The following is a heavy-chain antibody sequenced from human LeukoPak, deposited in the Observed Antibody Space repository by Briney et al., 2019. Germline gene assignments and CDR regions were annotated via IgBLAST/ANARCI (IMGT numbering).Heavy chain of an antibody. J-gene: IGHJ5*02. CDR1: GGSMISSSHY. D-gene: IGHD2-15*01. Sequence: PSETLSLTCTVSGGSMISSSHYWGWIRQPPGKGLEWIGSIYYSGSIYHNPSLKSRVTISIDTSKSQFSLRLSSVTAADTAVYYCASFPVMVVAANSWFDPWGQGTLVTVSS. CDR3: ASFPVMVVAANSWFDP. CDR2: IYYSGSI. V-gene: IGHV4-39*07.